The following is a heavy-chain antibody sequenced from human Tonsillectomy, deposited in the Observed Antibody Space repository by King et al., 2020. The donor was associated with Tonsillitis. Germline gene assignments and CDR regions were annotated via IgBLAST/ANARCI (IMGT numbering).Heavy chain of an antibody. V-gene: IGHV3-23*01. Sequence: VQLLESGGGLVQPGGSLRLSCAASGFTFSSYAMSWVRQAPGKGLEWVSAISGSGGSTYHADSVKGRFTISRDNSKNTLYLQMNSLRAEDTAVYYCARDAYYDYWSGSYYFDYWGQGALVTVSS. CDR1: GFTFSSYA. CDR3: ARDAYYDYWSGSYYFDY. D-gene: IGHD3-3*01. J-gene: IGHJ4*02. CDR2: ISGSGGST.